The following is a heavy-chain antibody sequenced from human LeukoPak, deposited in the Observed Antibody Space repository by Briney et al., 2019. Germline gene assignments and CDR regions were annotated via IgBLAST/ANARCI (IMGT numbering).Heavy chain of an antibody. V-gene: IGHV3-23*01. CDR2: ISGSGDST. J-gene: IGHJ5*02. CDR1: GFTFSNYV. Sequence: GGSLRLSCAASGFTFSNYVMNWVRQAPGKGLEWVSGISGSGDSTYYADSVKGRFTISRDNSKNTVCLQMNSLRAEDTAVYHCATANYGSGPNWFDPWGQGTLVTVSS. CDR3: ATANYGSGPNWFDP. D-gene: IGHD3-10*01.